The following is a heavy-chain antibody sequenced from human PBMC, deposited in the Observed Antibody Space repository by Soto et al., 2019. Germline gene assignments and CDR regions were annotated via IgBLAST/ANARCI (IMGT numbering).Heavy chain of an antibody. Sequence: PVGLLRVSCVVSGFIVGTLGLHWVRQAPFTVLQRVAVIWYDGSKKYYAESVQVRFTISRDNSKNTLHMQMNSLRVEDTAVYYCARDLAAAGTDISYQYSMDVWGQGTTVSLSS. CDR3: ARDLAAAGTDISYQYSMDV. V-gene: IGHV3-33*01. CDR2: IWYDGSKK. D-gene: IGHD6-13*01. CDR1: GFIVGTLG. J-gene: IGHJ6*01.